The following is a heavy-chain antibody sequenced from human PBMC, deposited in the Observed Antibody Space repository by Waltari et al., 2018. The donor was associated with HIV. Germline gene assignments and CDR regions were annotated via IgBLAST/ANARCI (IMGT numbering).Heavy chain of an antibody. J-gene: IGHJ3*01. Sequence: QLVQSGAETKKPGSPVTVSGQASGGALGTFAFTWVRQAPGQGLEWLGGTAPFFGVIYAQDFNGRVTITSNPSTRTVFLELGGLRPDDTAVYFCAKSDFTELVRGQKAFDVWGQGT. CDR2: TAPFFGV. V-gene: IGHV1-69*19. CDR3: AKSDFTELVRGQKAFDV. D-gene: IGHD1-26*01. CDR1: GGALGTFA.